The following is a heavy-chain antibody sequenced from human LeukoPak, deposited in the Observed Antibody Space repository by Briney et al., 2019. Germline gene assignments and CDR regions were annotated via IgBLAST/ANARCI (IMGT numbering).Heavy chain of an antibody. D-gene: IGHD3-22*01. V-gene: IGHV4-38-2*02. J-gene: IGHJ4*02. CDR1: GYSISSGYY. CDR2: IDHSGST. Sequence: SETLSLTCTVSGYSISSGYYWGWIRQPPGKGLEWTGSIDHSGSTYYNPSLKSRVTISVDTSKNQFSLKLSSVTAADTAVYYCAREIYDSRGVDYWGQGTLVTVSS. CDR3: AREIYDSRGVDY.